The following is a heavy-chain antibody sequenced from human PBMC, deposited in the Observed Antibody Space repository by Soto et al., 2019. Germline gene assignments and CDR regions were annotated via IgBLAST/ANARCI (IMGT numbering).Heavy chain of an antibody. CDR1: GFTFSDHY. D-gene: IGHD3-10*01. Sequence: EVQLVESGGGLVQPGGSLRLSCAASGFTFSDHYMDWVRQAPGKGLEGVGRSKNKADSYTTEYAASVKGRFTISRDASKNSLFLQMNSLKTEDTAVYYCTVWGSGNDFGAAWGQGILVTVSS. CDR3: TVWGSGNDFGAA. V-gene: IGHV3-72*01. CDR2: SKNKADSYTT. J-gene: IGHJ4*02.